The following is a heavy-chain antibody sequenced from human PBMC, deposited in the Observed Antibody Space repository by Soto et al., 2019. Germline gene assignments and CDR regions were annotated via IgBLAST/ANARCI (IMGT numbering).Heavy chain of an antibody. D-gene: IGHD3-16*01. V-gene: IGHV2-5*02. CDR3: AHKGGGDRILDY. CDR1: GFSLSTSGVG. J-gene: IGHJ4*02. CDR2: IYWDDAK. Sequence: QITLKESGPTLVKPTQTLTLTCTFSGFSLSTSGVGVGWIRQPPGKALEWLALIYWDDAKHYSPSLKSRLTITKDTPKNQVDLTMTNMDPVDTATYYCAHKGGGDRILDYWGQGTLVTVSS.